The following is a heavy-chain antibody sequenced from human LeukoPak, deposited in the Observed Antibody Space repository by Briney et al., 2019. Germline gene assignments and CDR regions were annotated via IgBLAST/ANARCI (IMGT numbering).Heavy chain of an antibody. D-gene: IGHD2-2*01. Sequence: SETLSLTCTVSGGSISSSSYYWGWIRQPPGKGLEWIGSIYYSGSTYYHPSLKSRVTISVDTSKNQFSLKLSSVTAADTAVYYCARSYQLGLDYWGQGTLVTVSS. CDR3: ARSYQLGLDY. CDR2: IYYSGST. V-gene: IGHV4-39*01. CDR1: GGSISSSSYY. J-gene: IGHJ4*02.